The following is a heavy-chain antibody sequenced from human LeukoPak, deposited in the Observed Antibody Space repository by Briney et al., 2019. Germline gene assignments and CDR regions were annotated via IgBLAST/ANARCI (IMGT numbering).Heavy chain of an antibody. Sequence: PGGSLRLSRAASGFTVSSNYMSWVRQAPGKGLEWVSAIYSGGSTYYADSVKGRFTISRDNSKNTLYLQMNSLRAEDTAVYYCARDTRGYSGSWGQGTLVTVSS. V-gene: IGHV3-53*01. CDR1: GFTVSSNY. J-gene: IGHJ4*02. CDR3: ARDTRGYSGS. D-gene: IGHD5-18*01. CDR2: IYSGGST.